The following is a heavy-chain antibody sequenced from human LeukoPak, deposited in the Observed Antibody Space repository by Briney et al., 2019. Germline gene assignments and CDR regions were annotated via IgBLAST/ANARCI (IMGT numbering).Heavy chain of an antibody. V-gene: IGHV4-38-2*02. CDR3: ARVAYHDILTGPVRFDY. D-gene: IGHD3-9*01. CDR2: IYYSGST. CDR1: GYSISSGYY. J-gene: IGHJ4*02. Sequence: SETLSLTCTVSGYSISSGYYWGWIRQPPGKGLEWIGSIYYSGSTYYNPSLKSRVTISVDTSKNQFSLKVTSVTAADTAVYYCARVAYHDILTGPVRFDYWGQGTLVTVSS.